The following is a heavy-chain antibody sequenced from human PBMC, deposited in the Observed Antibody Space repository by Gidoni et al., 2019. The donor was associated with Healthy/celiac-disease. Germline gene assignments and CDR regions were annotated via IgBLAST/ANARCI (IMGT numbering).Heavy chain of an antibody. CDR2: IYYSGST. D-gene: IGHD6-19*01. CDR1: GGSVSSGSYY. Sequence: QVQLQESGPGLVKPSETLSLTCTVSGGSVSSGSYYWSWIRQPPGKGLEWIGYIYYSGSTNYNPSLKSRVTISVDTSKNQFSLKLSSVTAADTAVYYCAREPVAGVYYYYGMDVWGQGTTVTVSS. V-gene: IGHV4-61*01. J-gene: IGHJ6*02. CDR3: AREPVAGVYYYYGMDV.